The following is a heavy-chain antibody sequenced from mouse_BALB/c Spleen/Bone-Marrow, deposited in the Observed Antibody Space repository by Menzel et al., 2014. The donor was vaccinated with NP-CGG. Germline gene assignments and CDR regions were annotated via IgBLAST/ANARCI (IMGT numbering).Heavy chain of an antibody. V-gene: IGHV5-17*02. CDR1: GFTFSSFG. CDR3: ARSGSSSGYFDY. D-gene: IGHD1-1*01. Sequence: DVQLVESGGGLVQPGGSRKLSCAASGFTFSSFGMHWVRQAPEKGLEWVAYISSGSSTVYYADKVMGRFTISRDNPKNTLFLQMTSLRSEVTAMYYCARSGSSSGYFDYWGQGTTLTVSS. CDR2: ISSGSSTV. J-gene: IGHJ2*01.